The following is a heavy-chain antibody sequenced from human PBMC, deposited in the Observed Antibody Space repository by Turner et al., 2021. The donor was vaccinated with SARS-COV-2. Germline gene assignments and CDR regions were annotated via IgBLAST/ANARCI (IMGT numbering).Heavy chain of an antibody. Sequence: EVQLLESGGGLVQPGGSLGLSCAASGFTFSSYAMSWVRQAPGKGLEWSSTISGSDGRTYYADSVKGRFTITRDNSKNTLYLQMNSLRAEDTAVYYCAKNEMAMIVVVITLFDYWGQGTLVTVSS. CDR1: GFTFSSYA. V-gene: IGHV3-23*01. D-gene: IGHD3-22*01. CDR2: ISGSDGRT. J-gene: IGHJ4*02. CDR3: AKNEMAMIVVVITLFDY.